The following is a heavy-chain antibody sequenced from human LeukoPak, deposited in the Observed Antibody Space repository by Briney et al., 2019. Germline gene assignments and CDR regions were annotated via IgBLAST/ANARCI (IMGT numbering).Heavy chain of an antibody. V-gene: IGHV3-30-3*01. CDR3: ARDLAGSCSNTHYGCYFDY. CDR1: GFTFSTYV. Sequence: GGSLRLSWAASGFTFSTYVMQWVRQAGGKVVEWVAFISYDGTNKYYADSGEGRFTISSDNSKNTLSLQMNSLRAEDTAVYYCARDLAGSCSNTHYGCYFDYWGQGTLVTVSS. D-gene: IGHD2-2*01. CDR2: ISYDGTNK. J-gene: IGHJ4*02.